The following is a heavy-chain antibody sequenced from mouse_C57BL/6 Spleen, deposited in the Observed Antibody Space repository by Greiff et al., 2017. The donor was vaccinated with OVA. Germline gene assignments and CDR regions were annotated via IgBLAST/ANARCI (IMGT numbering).Heavy chain of an antibody. CDR1: GFTFSDYG. CDR2: ISSGSSTI. V-gene: IGHV5-17*01. CDR3: ERSNDYHYYAMDY. J-gene: IGHJ4*01. Sequence: EVKLVESGGGLVKPGGSLKLSCAASGFTFSDYGMHWVRQAPEKGLEWVAYISSGSSTIYYADTLKGRFTISRDNAKNTLFLQMTSLRSEDTGVYDGERSNDYHYYAMDYWGQGTSVTVAS. D-gene: IGHD2-4*01.